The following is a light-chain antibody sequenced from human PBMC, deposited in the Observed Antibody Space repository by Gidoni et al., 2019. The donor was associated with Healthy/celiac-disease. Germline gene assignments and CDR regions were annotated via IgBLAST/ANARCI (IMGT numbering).Light chain of an antibody. CDR2: DAS. V-gene: IGKV3-11*01. CDR3: QQRSNWPPEST. CDR1: QSVSSY. Sequence: EIVLTQSPATLSLSPGERATLSCRASQSVSSYLAWYPQKPGQAPRLLIYDASNRATGIPARFSGSGSGTDFTLTISSLEPEDFAVYYCQQRSNWPPESTFXXXTRLEIK. J-gene: IGKJ5*01.